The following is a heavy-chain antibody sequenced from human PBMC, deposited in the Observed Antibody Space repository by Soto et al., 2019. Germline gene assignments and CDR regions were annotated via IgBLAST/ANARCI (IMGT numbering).Heavy chain of an antibody. CDR2: INPSGGST. CDR3: VRDRETGFGSNWFDP. Sequence: QVQLVQSGAEVKKPGASVTVSCRASGYTFTSYYIHWVRQAPGQGLEWMGIINPSGGSTTYAQKFQGRITLTKDTSTNTVNMELSGLRSEDTAIYYCVRDRETGFGSNWFDPWGPGTLVTVSS. J-gene: IGHJ5*02. V-gene: IGHV1-46*03. CDR1: GYTFTSYY. D-gene: IGHD3-9*01.